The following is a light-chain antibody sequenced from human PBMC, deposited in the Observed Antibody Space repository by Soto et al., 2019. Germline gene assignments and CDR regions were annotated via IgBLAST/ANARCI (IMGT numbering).Light chain of an antibody. Sequence: DIVLTQSPATLSLSPGERATLSCRASQSISTYLAWYQQKPGQAPRLLIYDASNRATGIPGRFSGSGSGTDFFLTISSLEPEDFAVYYCQQRSNWPPRTFGQGTKLEIK. V-gene: IGKV3-11*01. CDR3: QQRSNWPPRT. CDR2: DAS. J-gene: IGKJ2*01. CDR1: QSISTY.